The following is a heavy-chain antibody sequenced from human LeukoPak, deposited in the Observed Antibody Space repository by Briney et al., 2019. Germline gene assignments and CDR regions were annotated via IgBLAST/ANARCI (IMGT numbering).Heavy chain of an antibody. CDR3: ARSTRYGYRY. D-gene: IGHD3-16*02. CDR1: GGSFSGYY. V-gene: IGHV4-34*01. J-gene: IGHJ4*02. CDR2: INHSGST. Sequence: SETLSLTCAVYGGSFSGYYWSWIRQPPGKGLEWIGEINHSGSTNYNPSLKSRVTISVDTSKNQFSLKLRSVTAADTAVYYCARSTRYGYRYWGQGTLVTVSS.